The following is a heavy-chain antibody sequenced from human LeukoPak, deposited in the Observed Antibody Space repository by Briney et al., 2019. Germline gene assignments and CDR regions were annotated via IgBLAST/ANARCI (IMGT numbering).Heavy chain of an antibody. Sequence: GGSLRLSRAASGFTFSSYSMNWVRQAPGKGLEWVSSISSSSSYIYYADSVKGRFTISRDNAKNSLYLQMNSLRAEDTAVYYCAREGGEMATIYYYYYYMDVWGKGTTVTVSS. CDR1: GFTFSSYS. V-gene: IGHV3-21*01. CDR3: AREGGEMATIYYYYYYMDV. D-gene: IGHD5-24*01. J-gene: IGHJ6*03. CDR2: ISSSSSYI.